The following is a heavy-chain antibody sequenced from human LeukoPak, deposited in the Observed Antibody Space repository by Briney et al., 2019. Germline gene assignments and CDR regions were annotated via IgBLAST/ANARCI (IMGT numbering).Heavy chain of an antibody. J-gene: IGHJ4*02. D-gene: IGHD2/OR15-2a*01. CDR3: ARVSFCPRCHFDY. CDR2: ISPDGSSA. Sequence: GGSLRLSCAASGFSFSSYWMHWVRQAPGKGLVWVARISPDGSSALSADSVRGRFTISRDNADNTLYLQLNSLRAEDTAVYYCARVSFCPRCHFDYWGQGTLVTVTS. CDR1: GFSFSSYW. V-gene: IGHV3-74*03.